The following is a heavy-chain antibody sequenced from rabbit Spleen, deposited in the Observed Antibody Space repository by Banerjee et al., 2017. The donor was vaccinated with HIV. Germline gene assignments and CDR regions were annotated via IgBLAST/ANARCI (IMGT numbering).Heavy chain of an antibody. CDR2: IFPTSGRT. CDR1: GFSFSGGYD. CDR3: AKFHLYAMDL. J-gene: IGHJ6*01. Sequence: QSLEESGGDLVKPGASLTLTCTASGFSFSGGYDMCWVRQAPGKGLELIACIFPTSGRTYYASWVNGRFTISSTSSTTVTLQMTSLTAADTATYFCAKFHLYAMDLWGPGTLVTV. V-gene: IGHV1S40*01.